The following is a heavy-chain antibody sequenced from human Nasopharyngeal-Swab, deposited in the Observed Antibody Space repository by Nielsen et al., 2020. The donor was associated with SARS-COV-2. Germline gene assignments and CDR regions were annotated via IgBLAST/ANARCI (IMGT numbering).Heavy chain of an antibody. V-gene: IGHV3-33*01. J-gene: IGHJ4*02. D-gene: IGHD3-22*01. CDR2: IWYDGSNK. Sequence: GESLKISCAASGFTFSSYGMHWVRQAPGKGPEWVAVIWYDGSNKYYADSVKGRFTISRDNSKNTLYLQMNSLRAEDTAVYYCAREWYYYDSSGYSTYFDYWGQGTLVTVSS. CDR3: AREWYYYDSSGYSTYFDY. CDR1: GFTFSSYG.